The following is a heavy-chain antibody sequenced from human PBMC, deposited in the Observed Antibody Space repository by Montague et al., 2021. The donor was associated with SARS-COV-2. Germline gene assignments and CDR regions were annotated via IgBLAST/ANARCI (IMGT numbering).Heavy chain of an antibody. CDR3: AKPRGVEGATRFAFDT. J-gene: IGHJ3*02. V-gene: IGHV4-59*08. D-gene: IGHD2-15*01. Sequence: SETLSLTCVVSGDSISGHYWTWIRQPPGKGLEWIGYVSFSGSPNYNPSLKSRVTISADTSKKQFSLKLTSVTAADTAMYYCAKPRGVEGATRFAFDTWGQGTMVFVSS. CDR2: VSFSGSP. CDR1: GDSISGHY.